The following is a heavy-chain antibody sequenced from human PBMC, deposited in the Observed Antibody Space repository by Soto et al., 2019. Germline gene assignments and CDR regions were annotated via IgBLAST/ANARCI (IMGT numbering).Heavy chain of an antibody. CDR2: IIPIFGTA. CDR3: ARTDYDILTGYYGTQYYFDY. D-gene: IGHD3-9*01. CDR1: GGTFSSYA. J-gene: IGHJ4*02. Sequence: QVQLVQSGAEVKKPGSSVKVSCKASGGTFSSYAISWVRQAPGQGLEWMGGIIPIFGTANYAQKFQGRVTITADESTGTAYMELSSLRSEDTAVYYCARTDYDILTGYYGTQYYFDYWGQGTLVTVSS. V-gene: IGHV1-69*01.